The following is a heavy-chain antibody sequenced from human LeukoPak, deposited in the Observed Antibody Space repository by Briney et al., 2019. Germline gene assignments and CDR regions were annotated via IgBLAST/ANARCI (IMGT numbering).Heavy chain of an antibody. V-gene: IGHV4-4*07. D-gene: IGHD4-23*01. CDR1: GGSISSYY. CDR2: IYTSGST. CDR3: AREDYGGKSGTYFDY. J-gene: IGHJ4*02. Sequence: SETLSLTCTVSGGSISSYYWSWIRQPAGKGLEWIGRIYTSGSTSYNPSLKSRVTMSVDTSKNQFSLQLNSVTPEDTAVYYCAREDYGGKSGTYFDYWGQGTLVTVSS.